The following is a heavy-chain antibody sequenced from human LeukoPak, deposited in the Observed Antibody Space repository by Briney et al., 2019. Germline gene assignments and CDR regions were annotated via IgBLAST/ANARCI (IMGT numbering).Heavy chain of an antibody. CDR1: GGSISFYY. CDR3: ATWVTSGYYALDV. V-gene: IGHV4-59*01. J-gene: IGHJ6*02. CDR2: IYGSGTT. D-gene: IGHD2-21*02. Sequence: SETLSLTCTVSGGSISFYYWSWIRQPPGKGLEWIGYIYGSGTTNYNPSVKSRVTISVDTSKTQFSLKLSSVTAADTAVYYCATWVTSGYYALDVWGQGTTVTVSS.